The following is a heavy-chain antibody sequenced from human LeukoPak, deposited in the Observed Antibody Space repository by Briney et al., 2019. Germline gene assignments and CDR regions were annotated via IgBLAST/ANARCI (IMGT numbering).Heavy chain of an antibody. CDR2: ISPNSGGT. D-gene: IGHD2-2*01. J-gene: IGHJ6*02. CDR3: ARDHIVVVPAANYYYYYGMDV. Sequence: ASVKVSCKASGYTFTGYYMHWVRQAPGQGLEWMGWISPNSGGTNYAQKFQGRVTMTRDTSISTAYMELSRLRSDDTAVYYCARDHIVVVPAANYYYYYGMDVWGQGTTVTVSS. CDR1: GYTFTGYY. V-gene: IGHV1-2*02.